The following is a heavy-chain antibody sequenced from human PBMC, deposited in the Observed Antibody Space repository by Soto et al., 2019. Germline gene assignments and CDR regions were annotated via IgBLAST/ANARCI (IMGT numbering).Heavy chain of an antibody. Sequence: PSETLSLTCAISGDSVSSNSAAWNWIRQSPSRGLEWLGRAYYRSKWYNDYAVSVKSRITINPDTSKNQFSLQLNSVTPEDTAVYYCARDKGSIVGATMFDYWGQGTLVTVSS. V-gene: IGHV6-1*01. D-gene: IGHD1-26*01. CDR1: GDSVSSNSAA. J-gene: IGHJ4*02. CDR2: AYYRSKWYN. CDR3: ARDKGSIVGATMFDY.